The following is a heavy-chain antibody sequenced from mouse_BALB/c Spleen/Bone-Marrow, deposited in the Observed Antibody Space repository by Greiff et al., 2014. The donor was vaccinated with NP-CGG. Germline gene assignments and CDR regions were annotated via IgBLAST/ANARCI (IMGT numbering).Heavy chain of an antibody. CDR2: ISYGGSYI. CDR3: ARDRGVQGYAMDY. CDR1: GFTFSDFC. J-gene: IGHJ4*01. V-gene: IGHV5-4*02. Sequence: EVQLVESGGGLVKPGGSLKLSCAASGFTFSDFCMYWVRQTPEKRLEWVATISYGGSYIYYPDSVKGRFTISRDDAKNNLYLQMSSLKSEDTAMYYCARDRGVQGYAMDYWGQGTSVTVSS. D-gene: IGHD2-14*01.